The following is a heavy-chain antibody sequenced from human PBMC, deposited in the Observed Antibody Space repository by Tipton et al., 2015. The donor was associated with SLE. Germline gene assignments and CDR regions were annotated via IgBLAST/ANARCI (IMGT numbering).Heavy chain of an antibody. V-gene: IGHV4-38-2*01. CDR1: GYSIINGYY. D-gene: IGHD2-21*01. J-gene: IGHJ3*02. CDR3: ARHIVVVIAPRAFDI. CDR2: IFHSGKT. Sequence: TLSLTCDVSGYSIINGYYWGWIRQPPATGLEWIGHIFHSGKTYYRPSLKSRVTISVDTSKNQFSLKLSSVTAADTAVYYCARHIVVVIAPRAFDIWGQGTMVTVSS.